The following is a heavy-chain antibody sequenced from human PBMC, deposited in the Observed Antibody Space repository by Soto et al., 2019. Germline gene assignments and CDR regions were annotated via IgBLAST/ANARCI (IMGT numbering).Heavy chain of an antibody. CDR3: AKGYHQAVAGLYYYYGMDV. Sequence: GGSLRLSCAASGFTFSSYGMHWVRQAPGKGLEWVAVISYDGSNKYYADSVKGRFTISRDNSKNTLYLQMNSLRAEDTAVYYCAKGYHQAVAGLYYYYGMDVWGQGTTVTVSS. CDR1: GFTFSSYG. CDR2: ISYDGSNK. D-gene: IGHD6-19*01. V-gene: IGHV3-30*18. J-gene: IGHJ6*02.